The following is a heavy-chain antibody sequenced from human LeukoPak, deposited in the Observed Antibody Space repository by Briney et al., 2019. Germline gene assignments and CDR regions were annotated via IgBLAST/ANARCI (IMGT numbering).Heavy chain of an antibody. CDR3: AKTSGYVDY. CDR1: GFTFSSYW. V-gene: IGHV3-7*03. Sequence: GGSLRLSCAASGFTFSSYWMSWVRQAPGKGLECVTNIKQDGSEKNYVDSVKGRFTISRDNAKNSLYLQMNSLRAEDTAVYYCAKTSGYVDYWGQGTLVTVSS. CDR2: IKQDGSEK. D-gene: IGHD1-1*01. J-gene: IGHJ4*02.